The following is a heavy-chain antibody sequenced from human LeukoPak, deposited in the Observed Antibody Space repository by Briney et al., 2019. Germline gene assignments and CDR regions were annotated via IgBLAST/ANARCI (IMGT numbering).Heavy chain of an antibody. Sequence: GGSLRLSCAASGFTVSSDYMGWVRQAPGKGLEYVSIIYGGGDTFYADSVKGRFTISRDNSKNTLYLQMNSLRAEDTAVYYCARDSHKLHSSAYFYFFDYWGQGTPVSVSS. CDR2: IYGGGDT. V-gene: IGHV3-66*02. CDR1: GFTVSSDY. J-gene: IGHJ4*02. CDR3: ARDSHKLHSSAYFYFFDY. D-gene: IGHD3-22*01.